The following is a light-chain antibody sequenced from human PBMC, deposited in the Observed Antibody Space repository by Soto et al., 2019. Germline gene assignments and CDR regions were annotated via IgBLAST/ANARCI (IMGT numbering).Light chain of an antibody. V-gene: IGLV2-11*01. J-gene: IGLJ1*01. CDR2: DVT. CDR3: CSYAGTYTFYV. Sequence: QSALAQPRSVSESPGQSVTISCTGTSSDVGGYDLVSWYQQHPGKAPKLMIYDVTKRPSGVPDRFSGSRSGNTASLTISGLQAEDDAEYYCCSYAGTYTFYVFGTGTKLTVL. CDR1: SSDVGGYDL.